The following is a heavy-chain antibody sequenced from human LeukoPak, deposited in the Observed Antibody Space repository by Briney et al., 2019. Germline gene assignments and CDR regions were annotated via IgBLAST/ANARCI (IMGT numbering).Heavy chain of an antibody. J-gene: IGHJ4*02. CDR2: IKTDGSEK. CDR1: GFTFSNYW. CDR3: ARAPGIAAAGSGY. V-gene: IGHV3-7*01. Sequence: GGSLRLSCEGSGFTFSNYWMSWVRQAPGKGLEWVANIKTDGSEKYYVDSVKGRFTISRDNAKNSLYLQMNSLRAEDTAVYYCARAPGIAAAGSGYWGQGTLVTVSS. D-gene: IGHD6-13*01.